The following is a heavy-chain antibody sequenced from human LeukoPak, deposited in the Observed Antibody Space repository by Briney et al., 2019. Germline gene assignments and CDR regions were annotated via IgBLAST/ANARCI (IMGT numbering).Heavy chain of an antibody. CDR2: IFDSVST. CDR3: ARRYTSTWVMDV. Sequence: SETLSLTCTVSGGSIRSYYWGWLRQPAGKGLEWIGHIFDSVSTNYNPSLNSRVTMSADTSKNQFSLKLSSVTAADTAVYYCARRYTSTWVMDVWGQGTTVTVSS. V-gene: IGHV4-4*07. J-gene: IGHJ6*02. CDR1: GGSIRSYY. D-gene: IGHD6-13*01.